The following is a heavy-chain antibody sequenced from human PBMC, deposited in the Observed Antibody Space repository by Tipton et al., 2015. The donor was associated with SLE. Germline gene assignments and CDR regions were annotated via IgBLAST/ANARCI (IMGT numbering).Heavy chain of an antibody. CDR1: GFPFTNVW. V-gene: IGHV3-21*01. J-gene: IGHJ1*01. CDR3: VRASLSFGEYQLLSAEYFQH. Sequence: GSLRLSCAASGFPFTNVWMHWVRQAPGKGLEWVSSISSYGSYIYYADSVKGRFTISRDNAKNSLYLQMSSLRVEDTAIYYCVRASLSFGEYQLLSAEYFQHWGQGTLVTVSS. D-gene: IGHD2-2*01. CDR2: ISSYGSYI.